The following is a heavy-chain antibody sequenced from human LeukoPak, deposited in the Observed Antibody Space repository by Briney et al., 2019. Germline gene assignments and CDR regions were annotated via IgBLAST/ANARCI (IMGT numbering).Heavy chain of an antibody. V-gene: IGHV4-4*07. CDR3: ARELWFGESLFDY. D-gene: IGHD3-10*01. CDR1: GGSISSYY. Sequence: PSETLSLTCTVSGGSISSYYWSWIGQPAGKGLEWIGRIYTSGSTNYNPSLKSRVTMSVDTSKDQFSLKLSSVTAADTAVYYCARELWFGESLFDYWGQGTLVTVSS. CDR2: IYTSGST. J-gene: IGHJ4*02.